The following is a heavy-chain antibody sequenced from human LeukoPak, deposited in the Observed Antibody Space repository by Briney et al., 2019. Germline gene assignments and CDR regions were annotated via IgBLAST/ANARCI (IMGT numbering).Heavy chain of an antibody. V-gene: IGHV4-4*02. J-gene: IGHJ4*02. CDR3: AREILGGFNPGAY. Sequence: PSETLSLTCTVSLDSTTSNFWSWVRHPPGKGLEWIGEIHRSGSPNYNPSLQSRFTISIDRSRNQIVLELSSVTAADTAVYYCAREILGGFNPGAYWGQGTLVTVSS. D-gene: IGHD1-14*01. CDR2: IHRSGSP. CDR1: LDSTTSNF.